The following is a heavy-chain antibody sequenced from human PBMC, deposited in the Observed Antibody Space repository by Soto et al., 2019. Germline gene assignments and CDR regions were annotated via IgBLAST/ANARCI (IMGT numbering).Heavy chain of an antibody. CDR3: EKDRMGASGWFDP. J-gene: IGHJ5*02. V-gene: IGHV3-23*01. CDR1: GFSFSSYT. Sequence: GALRLPCVASGFSFSSYTMNWVRQAPGKGLEWVSVVSGNGGNTYYADSVKVRFSISRDNSKNTLYLQLNSLRAEDTAIYYCEKDRMGASGWFDPWGQGTPVTVSS. CDR2: VSGNGGNT. D-gene: IGHD1-26*01.